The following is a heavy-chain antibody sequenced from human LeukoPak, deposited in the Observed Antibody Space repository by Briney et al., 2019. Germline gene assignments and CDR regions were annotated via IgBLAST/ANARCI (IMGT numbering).Heavy chain of an antibody. V-gene: IGHV3-9*01. J-gene: IGHJ4*02. Sequence: PGGSLRLSCAASGFTFDDYAMHWVRQAPGKGLEWVSGISWNSGSIGYADSVKGRFTISRDNAKNSLYLQMNSLRAEATALYYCAKDSDYDSSGYSLFDYWGQGTLVTVSS. CDR3: AKDSDYDSSGYSLFDY. CDR1: GFTFDDYA. D-gene: IGHD3-22*01. CDR2: ISWNSGSI.